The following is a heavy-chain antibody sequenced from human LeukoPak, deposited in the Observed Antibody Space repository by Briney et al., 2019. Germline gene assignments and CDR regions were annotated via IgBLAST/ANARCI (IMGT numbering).Heavy chain of an antibody. Sequence: SETLSLTCTVSGGSISSYYWSWIRQPPGKGLEWIGYIYYSGSTNYNPSLKSRVTISVDTSKNQFSLKLSSVTAADTAVYYCATETRQLWSLSYYYYGMDVWGKGTTVTVSS. J-gene: IGHJ6*04. V-gene: IGHV4-59*01. CDR2: IYYSGST. CDR1: GGSISSYY. CDR3: ATETRQLWSLSYYYYGMDV. D-gene: IGHD5-18*01.